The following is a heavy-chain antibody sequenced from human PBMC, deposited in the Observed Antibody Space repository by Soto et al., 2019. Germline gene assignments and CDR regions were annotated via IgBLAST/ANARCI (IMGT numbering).Heavy chain of an antibody. CDR2: ISGSDGGA. Sequence: EVHLLESGGGLVQPGGSLRLSCAASELSSSNHAMTWVRQAPGKGLEWVSGISGSDGGAYYADSVKGRFTISRDNSRSTLYLQMNSLRAEDTAVYYCARDLGYYDSSGYFDYWGQGTLVTVSS. CDR1: ELSSSNHA. V-gene: IGHV3-23*01. J-gene: IGHJ4*02. CDR3: ARDLGYYDSSGYFDY. D-gene: IGHD3-22*01.